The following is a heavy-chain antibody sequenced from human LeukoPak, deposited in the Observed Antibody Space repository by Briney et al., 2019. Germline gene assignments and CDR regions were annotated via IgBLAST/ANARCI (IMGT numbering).Heavy chain of an antibody. V-gene: IGHV3-53*01. J-gene: IGHJ4*02. CDR2: IYSGGST. CDR3: ARTLDGSYYVLDY. D-gene: IGHD1-26*01. CDR1: GFTVSSNY. Sequence: GGSLRLSCAASGFTVSSNYMSWVRQAPGKGLEWVSVIYSGGSTYYADSVKGRFTISRDNSKNTLYLQTNSLRAEDTAVYYCARTLDGSYYVLDYWGQGTLVTVSS.